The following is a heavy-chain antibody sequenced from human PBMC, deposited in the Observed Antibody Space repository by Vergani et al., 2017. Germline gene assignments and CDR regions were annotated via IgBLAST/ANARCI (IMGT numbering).Heavy chain of an antibody. CDR2: ISGSGGST. Sequence: EVQLLESGGGLVQPGGSLRLSCAASGFTFSSYAMSWVRQAPGKGLEWVSAISGSGGSTYYADSVKGRFTISSDNSKNTLYLQMNSLRAEDTAVYYCAKEYVAGYYYYYYMDVWGKGTTVTVSS. J-gene: IGHJ6*03. CDR3: AKEYVAGYYYYYYMDV. V-gene: IGHV3-23*01. CDR1: GFTFSSYA. D-gene: IGHD6-19*01.